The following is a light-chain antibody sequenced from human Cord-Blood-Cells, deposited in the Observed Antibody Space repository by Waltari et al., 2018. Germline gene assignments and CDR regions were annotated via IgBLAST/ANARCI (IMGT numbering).Light chain of an antibody. CDR2: WAS. Sequence: DIVMTQSPDSLAVSLGERATINCKSSQSVLYSSNNKNYLAWYQQKPGQPPKLLIYWASTRESGVPERSSGSGSGTDFTLTISSLQAEDVAVYYCQQYYSTPTWTFGQGTKVEIK. CDR3: QQYYSTPTWT. CDR1: QSVLYSSNNKNY. J-gene: IGKJ1*01. V-gene: IGKV4-1*01.